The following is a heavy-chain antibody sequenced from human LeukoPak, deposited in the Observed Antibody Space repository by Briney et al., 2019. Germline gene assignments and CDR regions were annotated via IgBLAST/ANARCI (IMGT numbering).Heavy chain of an antibody. Sequence: PGGSLRLSCAASGFTVSSNYMSWVRQAPGKGLEWVSVIYSGGSTYYADSVKGRFTISRDNSKNTLYLQMNSLRAEDTAVYYCARVEYYDFWSGYYTYYYGMDVWGQGTTVTVSS. CDR1: GFTVSSNY. V-gene: IGHV3-53*01. J-gene: IGHJ6*02. CDR3: ARVEYYDFWSGYYTYYYGMDV. CDR2: IYSGGST. D-gene: IGHD3-3*01.